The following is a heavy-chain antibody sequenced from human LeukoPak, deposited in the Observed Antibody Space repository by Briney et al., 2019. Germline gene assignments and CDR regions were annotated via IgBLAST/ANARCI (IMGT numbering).Heavy chain of an antibody. V-gene: IGHV1-69*04. J-gene: IGHJ4*02. CDR1: GGTFSSYA. CDR2: IIPILGIA. CDR3: ARSSYGSGIHEVGSDY. D-gene: IGHD3-10*01. Sequence: GASVKVSCKASGGTFSSYAISWVRQAPGQGLEWMGRIIPILGIANYAQKFQGRVTITADKSTSTAYMELSSLRSEDTAVYSCARSSYGSGIHEVGSDYWGQGTLVTVSS.